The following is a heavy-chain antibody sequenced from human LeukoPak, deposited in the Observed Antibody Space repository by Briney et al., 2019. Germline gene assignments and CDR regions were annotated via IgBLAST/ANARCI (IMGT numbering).Heavy chain of an antibody. D-gene: IGHD6-13*01. CDR2: IYYSGST. CDR3: ARAVGSSWYYDY. CDR1: GYSISSGYY. J-gene: IGHJ4*02. V-gene: IGHV4-61*01. Sequence: SETLSLTCTVSGYSISSGYYWSWIRQPPGKGLEWIGYIYYSGSTNYNPSLKSRVTISVDTSKNQFSLKLSSVTAADTAVYYCARAVGSSWYYDYWGQGTLVTVSS.